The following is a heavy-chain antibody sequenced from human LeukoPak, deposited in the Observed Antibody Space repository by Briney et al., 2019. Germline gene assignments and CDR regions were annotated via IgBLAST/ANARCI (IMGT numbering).Heavy chain of an antibody. D-gene: IGHD3-22*01. CDR2: INHSGST. Sequence: SETLSLTCAVYGGSFSGYYWSWIRQPPGKGLEWIGEINHSGSTNYNPSLKSRVTISVDTSKNQFSLKLSSVTAADTAVYYCARALSGYYQRISYYYYYMDVWGKGTMVTVSS. CDR1: GGSFSGYY. V-gene: IGHV4-34*01. J-gene: IGHJ6*03. CDR3: ARALSGYYQRISYYYYYMDV.